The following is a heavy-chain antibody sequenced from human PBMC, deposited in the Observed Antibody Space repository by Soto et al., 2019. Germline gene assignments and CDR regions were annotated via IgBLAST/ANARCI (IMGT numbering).Heavy chain of an antibody. CDR2: ISRTGNTI. V-gene: IGHV3-11*01. CDR1: GFSFGDYY. D-gene: IGHD1-1*01. J-gene: IGHJ6*02. CDR3: AREISPPRYNVYNSPMDV. Sequence: QVQLEESGGGLVKPGGSLRLSCAASGFSFGDYYMNWIRQAPGKGLEWIAFISRTGNTIHYADSVKGRFAISRDDAKMSLYLQMNTLRVDDTAIYYCAREISPPRYNVYNSPMDVWGPGTTVAVS.